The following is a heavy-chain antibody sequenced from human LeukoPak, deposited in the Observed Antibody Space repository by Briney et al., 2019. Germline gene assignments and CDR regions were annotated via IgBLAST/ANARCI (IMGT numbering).Heavy chain of an antibody. D-gene: IGHD2-21*02. CDR3: ARGSRIVVVTPLAFDI. J-gene: IGHJ3*02. CDR2: ISSSSSYI. V-gene: IGHV3-21*01. CDR1: GFTFSSYS. Sequence: PGGSLRLSCAASGFTFSSYSMNLVRQAPGKGLEWVSSISSSSSYIYYADSVKGRFTISRDNAKNSLYLQMNRLRAEDTAVYYCARGSRIVVVTPLAFDIWGQGTMVTVSS.